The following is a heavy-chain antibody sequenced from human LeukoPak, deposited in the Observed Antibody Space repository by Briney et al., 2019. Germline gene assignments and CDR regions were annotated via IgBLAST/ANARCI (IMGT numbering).Heavy chain of an antibody. D-gene: IGHD3-10*01. CDR1: GYTFTSYG. V-gene: IGHV1-18*01. CDR2: ISAYNGNT. Sequence: ASVKVSCKASGYTFTSYGISWVRQAPGQGLEWMGWISAYNGNTNYAQKLQGRVTMTTDTSTSTAYMELRSLRSDDTAVYYCATFRGDGSPVGVYVWGKGTTVTVSS. J-gene: IGHJ6*04. CDR3: ATFRGDGSPVGVYV.